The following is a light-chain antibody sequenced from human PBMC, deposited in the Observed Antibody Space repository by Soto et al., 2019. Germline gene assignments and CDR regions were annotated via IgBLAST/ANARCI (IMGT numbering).Light chain of an antibody. CDR2: EDI. CDR3: SSYAGNNILV. J-gene: IGLJ2*01. V-gene: IGLV2-23*01. Sequence: QSALTQPASVSGSPGQSITISCTGTGSDVGRYTRVSWYQHHPGKAPKVLVYEDIKRPSGVSNRFSGSKSGDTASLTISGLQAEDEADYYCSSYAGNNILVFGGGTKVTVL. CDR1: GSDVGRYTR.